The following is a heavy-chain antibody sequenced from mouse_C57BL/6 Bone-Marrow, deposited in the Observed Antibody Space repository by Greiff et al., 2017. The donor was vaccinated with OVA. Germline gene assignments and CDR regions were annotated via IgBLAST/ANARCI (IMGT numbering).Heavy chain of an antibody. CDR1: GYSITSGYY. Sequence: EVQLQESGPGLVKPSQSLSLTCSVTGYSITSGYYWNWIRQFPGNKLEWMGYISYDGSNNYNPSLKNRISITRDTSKNQFFLKLNSVTTEDTATYYCARDRESLDYWGQGTTLTVSS. CDR3: ARDRESLDY. V-gene: IGHV3-6*01. J-gene: IGHJ2*01. D-gene: IGHD6-5*01. CDR2: ISYDGSN.